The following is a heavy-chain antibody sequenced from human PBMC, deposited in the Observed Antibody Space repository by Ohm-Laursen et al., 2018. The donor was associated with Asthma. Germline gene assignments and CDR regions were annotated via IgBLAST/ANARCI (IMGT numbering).Heavy chain of an antibody. V-gene: IGHV3-30-3*01. CDR2: ISKDGSNK. CDR1: GFTFSSNA. D-gene: IGHD1-26*01. J-gene: IGHJ1*01. CDR3: ARIGPEWELPGREYSLHH. Sequence: SLRLSCTASGFTFSSNAMHWVRQAPGKGLEWVAVISKDGSNKYYAESVKGRFTISRDNSMNTLYVQMNSLRAEDTALYYCARIGPEWELPGREYSLHHWGQGTQVTVSS.